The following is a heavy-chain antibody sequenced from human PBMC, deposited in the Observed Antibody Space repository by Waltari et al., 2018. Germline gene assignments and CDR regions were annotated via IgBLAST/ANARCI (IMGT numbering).Heavy chain of an antibody. J-gene: IGHJ6*03. CDR2: INPNSGGT. Sequence: QVQLVQSGAEVKKPGASVKVSCKASGYTFTGDYMHWVRQAPGQGLEWMGWINPNSGGTNYAQKVQGRVNMTRDTSISTAYMERSRLRSDDTAVYYCATVTAAGTNYYYYYMDVWGKGTTVTVSS. CDR1: GYTFTGDY. CDR3: ATVTAAGTNYYYYYMDV. V-gene: IGHV1-2*02. D-gene: IGHD6-13*01.